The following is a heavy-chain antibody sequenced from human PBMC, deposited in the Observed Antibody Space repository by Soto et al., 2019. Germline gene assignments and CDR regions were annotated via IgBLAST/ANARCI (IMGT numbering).Heavy chain of an antibody. Sequence: EVQLVESGGGLVQPGGSLRLSCAVSGFTFSSYTMNWVRQAPGKGLAWVSYISSSGTTIYYADSVKGRFTIPRDNAKESLYLQMNSLRAEDTAVYYCARYFSGGFDIWGQGTMVSVSA. V-gene: IGHV3-48*01. CDR1: GFTFSSYT. D-gene: IGHD3-10*01. J-gene: IGHJ3*02. CDR2: ISSSGTTI. CDR3: ARYFSGGFDI.